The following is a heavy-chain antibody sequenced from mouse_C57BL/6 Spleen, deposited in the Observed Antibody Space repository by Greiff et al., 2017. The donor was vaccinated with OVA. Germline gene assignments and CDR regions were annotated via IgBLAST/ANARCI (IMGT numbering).Heavy chain of an antibody. J-gene: IGHJ2*01. CDR3: ANSSGYRYYFDD. CDR1: GYTFTSYW. CDR2: INPSDSDT. V-gene: IGHV1-52*01. D-gene: IGHD3-2*02. Sequence: QVQLQQPGADLVRPGSSVKLSCKASGYTFTSYWMHWVRQRPIPGLEWIGNINPSDSDTHYNHKFNDKATLTVAKSSRTADMQLSSLTSEDSAVDDCANSSGYRYYFDDWGQGTTLTVSS.